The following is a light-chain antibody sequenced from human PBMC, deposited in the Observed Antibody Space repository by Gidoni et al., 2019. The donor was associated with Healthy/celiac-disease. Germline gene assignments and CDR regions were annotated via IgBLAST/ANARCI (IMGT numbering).Light chain of an antibody. CDR1: QSISSW. V-gene: IGKV1-5*03. CDR3: QHLAT. J-gene: IGKJ1*01. CDR2: KAS. Sequence: DIQMTQSPSTLSASVGDRVTITCRASQSISSWLAWYQQKPGKAPKLLIYKASSLESGVPSRFSGSGSGTEFTLTISSLQPDDFATYYCQHLATFGQGTKVEIQ.